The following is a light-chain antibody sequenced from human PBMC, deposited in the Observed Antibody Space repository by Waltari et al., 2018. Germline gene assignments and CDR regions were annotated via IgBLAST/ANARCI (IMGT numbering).Light chain of an antibody. Sequence: DIVMTQSPDSLAVSLGERATIDCKSSQSVLSSSNNKNYLAWYQQKPRQPPKLLISWASTRESGVHDRFSGSGSGTDFTLTISSLQAEDVAVYYCQQYYSTPLTFGGGTKVEIK. J-gene: IGKJ4*01. CDR3: QQYYSTPLT. CDR2: WAS. CDR1: QSVLSSSNNKNY. V-gene: IGKV4-1*01.